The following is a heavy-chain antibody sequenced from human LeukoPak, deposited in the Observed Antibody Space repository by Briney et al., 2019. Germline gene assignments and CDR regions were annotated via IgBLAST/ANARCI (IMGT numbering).Heavy chain of an antibody. J-gene: IGHJ5*02. CDR3: AKDGNYYGSGSYYNGWFDPNWFDP. Sequence: GGSLRLSCAASGFTFTTYGMHWVRQAPGKGLEWVAVIWYAGSNKYYAASVKGRFTISRDNSKNTLYLQMNRLRAEDTAMYYCAKDGNYYGSGSYYNGWFDPNWFDPWGQGTLVTVSS. V-gene: IGHV3-30*02. D-gene: IGHD3-10*01. CDR2: IWYAGSNK. CDR1: GFTFTTYG.